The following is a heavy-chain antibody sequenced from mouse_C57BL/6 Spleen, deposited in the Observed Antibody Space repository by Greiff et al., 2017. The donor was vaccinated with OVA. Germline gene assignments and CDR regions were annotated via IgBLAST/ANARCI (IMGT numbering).Heavy chain of an antibody. CDR1: GFNIKDDY. Sequence: VQLQQSGAELVRPGASVKLSCTASGFNIKDDYMHWVKQRPEQGLEWIGWIDPENGDTEYASNFQGKATITADTSSNTAYLQLSSLTSEDTAVYYCTTEERLRRGYFDVWGTGTTVTVSS. J-gene: IGHJ1*03. CDR2: IDPENGDT. V-gene: IGHV14-4*01. D-gene: IGHD2-4*01. CDR3: TTEERLRRGYFDV.